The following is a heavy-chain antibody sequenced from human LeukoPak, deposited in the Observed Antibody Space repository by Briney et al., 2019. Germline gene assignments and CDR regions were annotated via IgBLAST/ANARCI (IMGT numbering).Heavy chain of an antibody. CDR1: GDSLSTYY. J-gene: IGHJ3*02. Sequence: SETLALPCTVSGDSLSTYYWSWIRQPPGKRLEWIGYINYSGITNYNPSLKSRVTISVDTSKNQFSLKLSSVTAADTAVYFCARGLWFAVPGAFDIWGRGKMVTVSS. CDR3: ARGLWFAVPGAFDI. D-gene: IGHD3-10*01. CDR2: INYSGIT. V-gene: IGHV4-59*01.